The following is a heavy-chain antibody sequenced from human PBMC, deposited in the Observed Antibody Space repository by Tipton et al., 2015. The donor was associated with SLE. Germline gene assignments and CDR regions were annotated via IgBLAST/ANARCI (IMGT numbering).Heavy chain of an antibody. Sequence: LRLSCTTSGFTFGDYSINWFRQAPGKGLEWIGYISYSGSTVYNPSLESRVTISLDTSKNQFSLKLSSVTAADTAVYYCARHLRYYYDISGWDWYFDLWGRGTLVTVSS. CDR2: ISYSGST. CDR1: GFTFGDYS. D-gene: IGHD3-22*01. J-gene: IGHJ2*01. CDR3: ARHLRYYYDISGWDWYFDL. V-gene: IGHV4-59*08.